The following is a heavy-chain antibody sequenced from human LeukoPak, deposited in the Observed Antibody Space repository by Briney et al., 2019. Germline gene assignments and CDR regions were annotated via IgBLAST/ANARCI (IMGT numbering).Heavy chain of an antibody. CDR3: GKLKSSGYLIEY. D-gene: IGHD3-22*01. J-gene: IGHJ4*02. V-gene: IGHV3-74*01. Sequence: GGSLRLSCAASGFTFSSYWMHWVRQAPGKGLVCVSRINSDGSSTSYADSVKGRFTISRDNAKNTLYLQMNSLRVDDTAVYYCGKLKSSGYLIEYWGQGTLVTVSS. CDR2: INSDGSST. CDR1: GFTFSSYW.